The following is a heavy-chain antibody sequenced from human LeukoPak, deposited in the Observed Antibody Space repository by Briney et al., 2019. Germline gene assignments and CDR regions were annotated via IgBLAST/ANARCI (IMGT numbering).Heavy chain of an antibody. CDR2: IRYDGSTK. J-gene: IGHJ6*04. CDR3: AELGITMIGGV. D-gene: IGHD3-10*02. V-gene: IGHV3-30*02. Sequence: GGSLRLSCAASGFTFSGFGMHWVRQAPDKGLEWVAFIRYDGSTKHYAEFVKGRFTISRDNAKNSLYLQMNSLRAEDTAVYYCAELGITMIGGVWGKGTTVTISS. CDR1: GFTFSGFG.